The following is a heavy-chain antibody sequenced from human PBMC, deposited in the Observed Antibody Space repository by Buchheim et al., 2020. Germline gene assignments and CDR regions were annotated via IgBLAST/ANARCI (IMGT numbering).Heavy chain of an antibody. J-gene: IGHJ6*02. V-gene: IGHV3-30*18. CDR3: AKGFSYALYYYGMDV. CDR2: ISYDGSNK. D-gene: IGHD3-16*01. Sequence: QVQLVESGGGVVQPGRSLRLSCAASGCTFSSYGMHWVRQAPGKGLEWVAVISYDGSNKYYADSVKGRFTISRDNSKNTLYLQMNSLRAEDTAVYYCAKGFSYALYYYGMDVWGQGTT. CDR1: GCTFSSYG.